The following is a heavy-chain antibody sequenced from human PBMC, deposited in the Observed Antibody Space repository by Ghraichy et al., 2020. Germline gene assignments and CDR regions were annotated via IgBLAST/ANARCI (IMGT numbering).Heavy chain of an antibody. D-gene: IGHD3-22*01. CDR3: AADQYYDSTGYYPQAFDY. CDR1: GFTFTNSA. J-gene: IGHJ4*02. Sequence: SVKVSCKASGFTFTNSAVQWVRQARGQRLEWIGLIVVGSGNTNYAREFQGRVAITRDMSRSTAYMELSSLRFEDTAVYYCAADQYYDSTGYYPQAFDYWGQGTLVTVSS. V-gene: IGHV1-58*01. CDR2: IVVGSGNT.